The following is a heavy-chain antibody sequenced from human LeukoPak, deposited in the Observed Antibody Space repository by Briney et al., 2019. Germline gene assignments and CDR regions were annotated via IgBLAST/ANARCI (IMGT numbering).Heavy chain of an antibody. CDR1: GFNFRDYG. D-gene: IGHD6-19*01. V-gene: IGHV3-23*01. CDR2: ITASARTT. Sequence: PGRTLRPSCEASGFNFRDYGMNWVRQAPGKGLEWVSGITASARTTYYADSVKGRFTIYSDNSKNTLSLQMSSLRAEDTAVYYCAKDLDGSGMYGGTDSWGQGTPVTVSS. CDR3: AKDLDGSGMYGGTDS. J-gene: IGHJ4*02.